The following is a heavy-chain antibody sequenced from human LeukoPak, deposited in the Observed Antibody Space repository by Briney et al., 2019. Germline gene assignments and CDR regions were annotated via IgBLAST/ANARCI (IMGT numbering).Heavy chain of an antibody. J-gene: IGHJ4*02. CDR2: IKQDGSEK. CDR3: ARDRSTDFWSGYYTNYFDY. D-gene: IGHD3-3*01. CDR1: GFTFSSYW. Sequence: GSLRLSCAAAGFTFSSYWMSWVRQAPGKGLEWVATIKQDGSEKYYVDSVKGRFTISRDNAKNSLYLQMNSLRAEDTAVYYCARDRSTDFWSGYYTNYFDYRGQGTLVTVSS. V-gene: IGHV3-7*01.